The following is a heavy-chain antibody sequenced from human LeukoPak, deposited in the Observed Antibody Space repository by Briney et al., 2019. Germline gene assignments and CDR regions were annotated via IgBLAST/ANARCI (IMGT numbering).Heavy chain of an antibody. D-gene: IGHD4-23*01. CDR3: ARVFGGNSLDH. CDR1: LGSVKNYY. CDR2: IYKSGTT. V-gene: IGHV4-4*07. J-gene: IGHJ4*02. Sequence: SETLSLTCTVSLGSVKNYYWSWIRQPAGKGLEWIGRIYKSGTTYYSLSLKSRVTMSIDTSKNQFSLQLSAVTAADTATYYCARVFGGNSLDHWGQGTLVIVSS.